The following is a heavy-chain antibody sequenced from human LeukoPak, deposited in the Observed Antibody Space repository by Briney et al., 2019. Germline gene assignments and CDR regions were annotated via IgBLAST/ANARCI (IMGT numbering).Heavy chain of an antibody. CDR3: ARAIFDHWGSPNYFDS. CDR2: IYFSGRT. D-gene: IGHD3-3*01. CDR1: GDSMNSSSFY. J-gene: IGHJ4*02. V-gene: IGHV4-39*01. Sequence: PSETLSLTCTVSGDSMNSSSFYWGWIRQSPGKGLEWIVNIYFSGRTYYSPSLKSRVTISVDTSQNQFSLKVSSVTAADTAMYYCARAIFDHWGSPNYFDSWGQGTLVTVSS.